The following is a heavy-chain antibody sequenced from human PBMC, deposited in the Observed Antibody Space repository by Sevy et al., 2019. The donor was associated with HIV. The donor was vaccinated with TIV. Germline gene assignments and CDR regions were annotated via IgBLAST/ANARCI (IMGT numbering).Heavy chain of an antibody. CDR1: GFPFSSFP. CDR2: ISGSGGST. Sequence: GGSLRLSCAASGFPFSSFPMTWVRQSPGKGLEWVSAISGSGGSTYYAVSVKGRFTISRDNSKNTVYLQMNSLRVEDTAVYYCAKDPAGYYAMDVWGQGTTVTVSS. V-gene: IGHV3-23*01. CDR3: AKDPAGYYAMDV. J-gene: IGHJ6*02. D-gene: IGHD3-10*01.